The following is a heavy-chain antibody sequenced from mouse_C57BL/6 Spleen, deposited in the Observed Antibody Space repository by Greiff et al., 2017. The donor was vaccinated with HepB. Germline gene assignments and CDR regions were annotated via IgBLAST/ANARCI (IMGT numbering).Heavy chain of an antibody. V-gene: IGHV1-53*01. CDR2: INPSNGGT. J-gene: IGHJ2*01. CDR1: GYTFTSYW. CDR3: ARGGVTTRFDY. D-gene: IGHD2-2*01. Sequence: QVHVKQPGTELVKPGASVKLSCKASGYTFTSYWMHWVKQRPGQGLEWIGNINPSNGGTNYNEKFKSKATLTVDKSSSTAYMQLSSLTSEDSAVYYCARGGVTTRFDYWGQGTTLTVSS.